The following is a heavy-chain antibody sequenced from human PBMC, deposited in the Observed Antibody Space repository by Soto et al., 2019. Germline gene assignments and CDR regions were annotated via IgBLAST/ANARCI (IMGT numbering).Heavy chain of an antibody. D-gene: IGHD4-17*01. CDR1: GFTFDDYA. J-gene: IGHJ4*02. Sequence: EVQLVESGGGLVQPGRSLRLSCAASGFTFDDYAMHWVRQAPGKGLEWVSGISWNSGSIGYADSVKGRFTISRDNAKNSLYLQMNSLRAEDTALYYCAKDRWRDYGDYVFDYWGQGTLVTVSS. CDR2: ISWNSGSI. CDR3: AKDRWRDYGDYVFDY. V-gene: IGHV3-9*01.